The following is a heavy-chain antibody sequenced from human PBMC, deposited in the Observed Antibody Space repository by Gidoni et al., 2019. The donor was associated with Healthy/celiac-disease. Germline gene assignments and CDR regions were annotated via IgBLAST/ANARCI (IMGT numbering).Heavy chain of an antibody. CDR3: ARDDYYDSSGYYYPSGNDY. CDR1: GFTFSSYG. D-gene: IGHD3-22*01. V-gene: IGHV3-33*01. Sequence: QVQLVESGGGVVQPGRSLRLSCAASGFTFSSYGLHWVRQAPGKGLAWVAVIWYDGSNKYYADSVKGRFTISRDNSKNTLYLQMNSLRAEDTAVYYCARDDYYDSSGYYYPSGNDYWGQGTLVTVSS. CDR2: IWYDGSNK. J-gene: IGHJ4*02.